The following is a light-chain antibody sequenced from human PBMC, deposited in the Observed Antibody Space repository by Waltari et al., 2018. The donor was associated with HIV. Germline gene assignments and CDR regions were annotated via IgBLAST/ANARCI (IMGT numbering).Light chain of an antibody. Sequence: QSALTQPPPASGSPGQSVTISCPGTSSHVRGSNYVPWYQQHPGKAPKLMIYEVSKRPSGVPDRFSGSKSGNTASLTVSGLQAEDEADYYCSSYAGSNNFGVFGGGTKLTVL. V-gene: IGLV2-8*01. CDR1: SSHVRGSNY. CDR3: SSYAGSNNFGV. CDR2: EVS. J-gene: IGLJ2*01.